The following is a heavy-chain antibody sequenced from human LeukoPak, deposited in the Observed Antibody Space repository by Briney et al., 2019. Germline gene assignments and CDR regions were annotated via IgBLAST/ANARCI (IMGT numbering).Heavy chain of an antibody. CDR3: ARGRIVVVTAPFDY. V-gene: IGHV3-21*01. D-gene: IGHD2-21*02. CDR2: ISSSSSYI. CDR1: GFTFSSYS. J-gene: IGHJ4*02. Sequence: GGSLRLSCAGSGFTFSSYSMNWVRQAPGKGLEWVSSISSSSSYIYYADSVKGRFTISRDNAKNSLYLQMNSLRAEGTAVYYCARGRIVVVTAPFDYWGQGTLVTVSS.